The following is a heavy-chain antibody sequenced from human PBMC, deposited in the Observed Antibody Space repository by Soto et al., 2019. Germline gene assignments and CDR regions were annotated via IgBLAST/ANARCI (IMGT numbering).Heavy chain of an antibody. CDR1: GYTFTNFG. D-gene: IGHD2-2*01. V-gene: IGHV1-18*01. CDR3: SRVIPGVDAWFDP. CDR2: ISAYTDTP. Sequence: QVKLVQSGAEVKKPGASVKVSCRASGYTFTNFGVTWVRRAPGQGLEWMGWISAYTDTPNYAQKFQGRVTMTIDTATSTAYMDLRSLTSDDTAVYYCSRVIPGVDAWFDPWGQGTLVTVSS. J-gene: IGHJ5*02.